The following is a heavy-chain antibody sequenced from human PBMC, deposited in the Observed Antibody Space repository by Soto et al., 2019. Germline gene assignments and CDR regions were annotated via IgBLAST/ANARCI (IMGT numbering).Heavy chain of an antibody. CDR3: AKDYYGSGSSIDY. J-gene: IGHJ4*02. V-gene: IGHV3-23*01. Sequence: GGSLRLSCAASGFTFSSYAMSWVRQAPGKGLEWVSGISGSGAGTYYADSVKGRFTISRDNSKNTLNLQMISLRAEDTAVYYCAKDYYGSGSSIDYWGQGTLVTVSS. CDR2: ISGSGAGT. D-gene: IGHD3-10*01. CDR1: GFTFSSYA.